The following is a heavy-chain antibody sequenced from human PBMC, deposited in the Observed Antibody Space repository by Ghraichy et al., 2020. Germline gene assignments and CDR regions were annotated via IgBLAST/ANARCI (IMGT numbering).Heavy chain of an antibody. D-gene: IGHD4-23*01. J-gene: IGHJ4*02. CDR2: INGDGSRI. Sequence: GGSLRLSCAASGFTFSSHWMHWVRQVPGKGLMWFLCINGDGSRIMYAESVKGRFTISRDNAKNTLYLLMTSLRADDTAVYYCVRGSGNSPPPFDYWGQGTLVTVSS. CDR1: GFTFSSHW. V-gene: IGHV3-74*03. CDR3: VRGSGNSPPPFDY.